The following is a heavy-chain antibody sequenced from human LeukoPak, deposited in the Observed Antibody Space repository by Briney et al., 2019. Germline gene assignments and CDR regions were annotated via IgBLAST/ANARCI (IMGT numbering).Heavy chain of an antibody. D-gene: IGHD6-19*01. J-gene: IGHJ4*02. V-gene: IGHV1-2*02. CDR3: ARGLVRLIDFDY. CDR1: GYTFTGYY. CDR2: INPNSGGT. Sequence: ASVKVSCKASGYTFTGYYMHWVRQAPGQGLEGMGWINPNSGGTNYAQKFQGRVTITRDTSISTAYMELSRLRSDNTAVYYCARGLVRLIDFDYWGQGTLVTVSS.